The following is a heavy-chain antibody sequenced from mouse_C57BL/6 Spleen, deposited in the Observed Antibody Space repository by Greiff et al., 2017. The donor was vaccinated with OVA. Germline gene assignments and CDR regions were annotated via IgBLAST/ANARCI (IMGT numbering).Heavy chain of an antibody. D-gene: IGHD2-1*01. V-gene: IGHV1-47*01. CDR3: ARRENYGNYEYFDY. Sequence: VKLMESGAELVKPGASVKMSCKASGYTFTTYPIEWMKQNHGKSLEWIGNFHPYNDDTKYNEKFKGKATLTVEKSSSTVYLELSRLTSDDSAVYYCARRENYGNYEYFDYWGQGTTLTVSS. J-gene: IGHJ2*01. CDR1: GYTFTTYP. CDR2: FHPYNDDT.